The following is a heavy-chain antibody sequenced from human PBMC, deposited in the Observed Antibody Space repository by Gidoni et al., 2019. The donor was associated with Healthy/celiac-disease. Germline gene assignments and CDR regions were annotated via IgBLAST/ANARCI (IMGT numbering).Heavy chain of an antibody. V-gene: IGHV3-23*01. Sequence: EVQLFESGGGSVQPGGSLRLSCAASGFTFISYAMSWVRQAPGKGLEWVWDMRGSGGSTYYAGAVKGRFTISKDKSKNTLYLQMNSLRAEDTAVYSCAKIYCSSTSCYPKNPNFDYWGQGTLVTVSS. J-gene: IGHJ4*02. D-gene: IGHD2-2*01. CDR2: MRGSGGST. CDR3: AKIYCSSTSCYPKNPNFDY. CDR1: GFTFISYA.